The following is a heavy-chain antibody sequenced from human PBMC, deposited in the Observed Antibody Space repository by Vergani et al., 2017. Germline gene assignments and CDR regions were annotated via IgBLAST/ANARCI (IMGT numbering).Heavy chain of an antibody. V-gene: IGHV3-53*01. CDR1: GFTVSSNY. Sequence: EVQLVESRGGLVQPGGSLRLSCAASGFTVSSNYMSWVRQAPGKGLEWVSVIYSGGSTYYADSVKGRFTISRDNSKNTLYLQMNSLRAEDTAVYYCARGQIVGATPYYYYGMDVWGQGTTVTVSS. D-gene: IGHD1-26*01. CDR2: IYSGGST. CDR3: ARGQIVGATPYYYYGMDV. J-gene: IGHJ6*02.